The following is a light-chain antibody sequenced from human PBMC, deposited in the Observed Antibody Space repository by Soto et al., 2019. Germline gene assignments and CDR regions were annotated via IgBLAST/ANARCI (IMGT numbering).Light chain of an antibody. CDR2: CAS. CDR1: QSLGSTF. V-gene: IGKV3-20*01. Sequence: EILLTQSPGTLSLSPGDRATLSCRASQSLGSTFLAWYQQKSGQSPRLLIYCASDRATDIPDRFSGSGSGADFTLTISRLEPEDFAVYFCHQYSTLPPPLDGGPKAAIK. CDR3: HQYSTLPPP. J-gene: IGKJ4*01.